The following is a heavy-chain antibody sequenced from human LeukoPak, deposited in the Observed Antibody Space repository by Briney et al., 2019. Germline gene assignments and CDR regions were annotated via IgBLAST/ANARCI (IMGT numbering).Heavy chain of an antibody. J-gene: IGHJ5*02. CDR1: GFTFTTYG. V-gene: IGHV3-23*01. CDR3: ARAPCSSTSCYDGWFDP. D-gene: IGHD2-2*01. Sequence: GGSLRLSCTASGFTFTTYGMSWVRQAPGKGLDWVSGISGSGGNTYYADSVKGRFTISRDNAKNTLYLQMNSLRAEDTAVYYCARAPCSSTSCYDGWFDPWGQGTLVTVSS. CDR2: ISGSGGNT.